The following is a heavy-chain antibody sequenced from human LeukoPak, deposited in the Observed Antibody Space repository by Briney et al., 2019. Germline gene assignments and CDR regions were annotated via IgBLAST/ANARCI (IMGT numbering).Heavy chain of an antibody. CDR3: AKDRPDYGDYVEPYY. CDR2: IRYDGSNK. CDR1: GFTFSSYG. V-gene: IGHV3-30*02. Sequence: GGSLRLSCAACGFTFSSYGMHWLRQAPAKGLEWVAFIRYDGSNKYYADSVKGRFTISRDNSKNTLYLQMNSLRTADTAAYYCAKDRPDYGDYVEPYYWGRGTLVTVSS. J-gene: IGHJ4*02. D-gene: IGHD4-17*01.